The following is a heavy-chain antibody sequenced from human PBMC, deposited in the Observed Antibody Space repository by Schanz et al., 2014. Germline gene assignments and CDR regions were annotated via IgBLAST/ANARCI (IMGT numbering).Heavy chain of an antibody. CDR3: AKVRYSSGWRGDYFDE. J-gene: IGHJ4*02. CDR1: GLTFTSAW. V-gene: IGHV3-23*04. D-gene: IGHD6-25*01. CDR2: ISGDRRNT. Sequence: EVQLVESGGGLVKPGGSLRLSCATSGLTFTSAWMSWVRQAPGKGLEWVSSISGDRRNTFYADSVKGRFTISRDNSKNTLYLQMNSLRAEDTAIYYCAKVRYSSGWRGDYFDEWGQGTLVTVAS.